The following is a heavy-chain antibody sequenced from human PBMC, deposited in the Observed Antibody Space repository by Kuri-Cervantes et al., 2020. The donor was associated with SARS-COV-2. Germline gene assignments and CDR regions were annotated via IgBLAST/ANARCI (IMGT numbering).Heavy chain of an antibody. J-gene: IGHJ6*02. CDR1: GYTFTDYS. Sequence: SVKVSCKASGYTFTDYSMHWVRQAPGQGLEWMGVIIPIFRTSNYAQKFQGRVTITADESTTIAYMELSSLRSEDTAVYYCATVELALGPDYDYSGMDVWGQGTTVTVSS. CDR3: ATVELALGPDYDYSGMDV. D-gene: IGHD3-16*01. CDR2: IIPIFRTS. V-gene: IGHV1-69*13.